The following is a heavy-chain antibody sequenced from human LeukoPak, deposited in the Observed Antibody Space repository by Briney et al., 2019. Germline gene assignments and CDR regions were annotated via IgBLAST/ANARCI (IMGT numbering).Heavy chain of an antibody. J-gene: IGHJ4*02. CDR3: ARAPYVYSGHHDY. Sequence: GGSLRLSCAASGFTFSSYSMNWVRQAPGKGLEWVSSISSSSSYIYYADSVKGRFTISRDNAKNSLYLQMNSLRAEDTAVYYCARAPYVYSGHHDYWGLGTLVTVSS. CDR1: GFTFSSYS. D-gene: IGHD3-16*01. V-gene: IGHV3-21*01. CDR2: ISSSSSYI.